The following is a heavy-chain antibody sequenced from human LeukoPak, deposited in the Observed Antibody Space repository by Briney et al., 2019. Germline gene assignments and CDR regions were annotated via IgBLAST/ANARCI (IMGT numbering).Heavy chain of an antibody. CDR2: IIPIFGTA. Sequence: GASVKVSCKASGGTFSSYAISWVRQAPGQGLEWMGGIIPIFGTANYAQKFQGRVTITADESTSTAYMELSSLRSEDTAVYYCASEYCSGGSCYCFDYWGQGTLVTVSS. D-gene: IGHD2-15*01. V-gene: IGHV1-69*13. CDR3: ASEYCSGGSCYCFDY. CDR1: GGTFSSYA. J-gene: IGHJ4*02.